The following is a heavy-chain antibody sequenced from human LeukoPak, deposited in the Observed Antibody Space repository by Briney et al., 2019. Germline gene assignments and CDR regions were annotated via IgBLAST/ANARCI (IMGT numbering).Heavy chain of an antibody. D-gene: IGHD3-22*01. J-gene: IGHJ4*02. CDR3: ARGSYYYDSSGYPSSVYFDY. CDR2: INPNSGGT. CDR1: GYTFTGYY. V-gene: IGHV1-2*02. Sequence: GASVKASCKASGYTFTGYYMHWVRQAPGQGLEWMGWINPNSGGTNYAQKFQGRVTMTRDTSISTAYMELSRLRSDDTAVYYCARGSYYYDSSGYPSSVYFDYWGQGTLVTVSS.